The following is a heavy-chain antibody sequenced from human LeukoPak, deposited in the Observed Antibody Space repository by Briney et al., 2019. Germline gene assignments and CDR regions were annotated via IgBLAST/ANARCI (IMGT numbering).Heavy chain of an antibody. CDR3: ARGVGATAPFDY. J-gene: IGHJ4*02. Sequence: PSQTLSLTCTVSGGSISSGSYFWSWIRQPAGKGLEWIGRIYTSGSTNYNPSLKSRVTISVDTSKNQFSLKLSSVTAADTAVYYCARGVGATAPFDYWGQGTLVTVSS. CDR2: IYTSGST. D-gene: IGHD1-26*01. CDR1: GGSISSGSYF. V-gene: IGHV4-61*02.